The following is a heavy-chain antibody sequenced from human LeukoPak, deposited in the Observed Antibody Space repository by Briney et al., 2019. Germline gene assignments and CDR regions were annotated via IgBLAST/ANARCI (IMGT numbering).Heavy chain of an antibody. Sequence: GRSLRLSSAASGFTFSSYAMHWVRQAPGKGLEWVAVISYDGSNKYYADSVKGRFTISRDNSKNTLYLQMNSLRAEDTAVYYCARVGGNYVFDYWGQGTLVTVSS. CDR1: GFTFSSYA. CDR2: ISYDGSNK. J-gene: IGHJ4*02. V-gene: IGHV3-30*01. D-gene: IGHD4-11*01. CDR3: ARVGGNYVFDY.